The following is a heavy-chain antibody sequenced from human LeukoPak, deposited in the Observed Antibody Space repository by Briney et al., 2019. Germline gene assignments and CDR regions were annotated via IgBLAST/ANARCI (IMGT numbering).Heavy chain of an antibody. Sequence: GGSLRLSCAASRFRFSSYGMHWVRQAPGKGLEWVAFIRYDGSEKFYAESVTGRFTISRDNSKNTLSLQMTTLRPDDTAVYFCVRDTSVGAAYSDFWGQGALVAVSS. CDR2: IRYDGSEK. J-gene: IGHJ4*02. V-gene: IGHV3-30*02. D-gene: IGHD3-3*01. CDR1: RFRFSSYG. CDR3: VRDTSVGAAYSDF.